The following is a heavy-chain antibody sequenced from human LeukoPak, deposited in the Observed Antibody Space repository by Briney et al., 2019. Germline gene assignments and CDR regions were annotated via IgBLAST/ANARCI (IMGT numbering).Heavy chain of an antibody. J-gene: IGHJ3*02. D-gene: IGHD6-19*01. V-gene: IGHV3-53*01. CDR3: ARGAVAGHDAFDI. CDR2: IYSGGST. Sequence: YPGGSLRLSCAASGFTVSSNYMSWVRQAPGKGLEWVSVIYSGGSTYYADSVKGRFTISRDNSKNTLYLQMNSLRAEDTAVYYCARGAVAGHDAFDILGQGTMVTVSS. CDR1: GFTVSSNY.